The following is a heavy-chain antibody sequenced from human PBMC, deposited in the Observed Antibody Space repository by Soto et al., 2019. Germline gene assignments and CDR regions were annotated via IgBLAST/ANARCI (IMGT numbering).Heavy chain of an antibody. J-gene: IGHJ4*02. CDR3: ARDHGVLSFDY. CDR1: GGSISSSSYY. Sequence: PSETLSLTCTVPGGSISSSSYYCGWIRQPPGKGLEWIGYMYHSGSTYYNPSLKSRVTISIDRPKNQFSLKLSSVTAADTAVYYCARDHGVLSFDYWGQGTLVTVSS. D-gene: IGHD4-17*01. CDR2: MYHSGST. V-gene: IGHV4-39*07.